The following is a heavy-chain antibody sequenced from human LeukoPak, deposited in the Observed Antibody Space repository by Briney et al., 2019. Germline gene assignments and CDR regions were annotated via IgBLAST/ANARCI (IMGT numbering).Heavy chain of an antibody. J-gene: IGHJ6*04. V-gene: IGHV3-23*01. CDR3: ASWAERYYYYGMDV. Sequence: QPGGSLRLSCAASGFTFSSYAMSWVRQAPGKGLEWVSAISGSGGSTYYADSVRGRFTISRDNSKNTLYLQMNSLRAEDTAAYYCASWAERYYYYGMDVWGKGTTVTVSS. CDR2: ISGSGGST. D-gene: IGHD7-27*01. CDR1: GFTFSSYA.